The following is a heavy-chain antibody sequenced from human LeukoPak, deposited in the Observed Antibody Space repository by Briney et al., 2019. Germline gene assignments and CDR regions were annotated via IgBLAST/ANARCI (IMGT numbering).Heavy chain of an antibody. CDR1: GYTFTTYA. J-gene: IGHJ6*02. D-gene: IGHD3-3*01. CDR3: ATHYDFWSGYYPKDYYYGMDV. Sequence: ASVKVSCKASGYTFTTYAIHWVRQAPGQGLEWMGWINAGNDNTKYSQKFQGRVTITADESTSTAYMELSSLRSEDTAVYYCATHYDFWSGYYPKDYYYGMDVWGQGTTVTVSS. CDR2: INAGNDNT. V-gene: IGHV1-3*01.